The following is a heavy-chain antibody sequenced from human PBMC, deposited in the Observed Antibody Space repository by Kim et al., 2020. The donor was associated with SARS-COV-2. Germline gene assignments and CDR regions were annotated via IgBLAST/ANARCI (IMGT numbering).Heavy chain of an antibody. V-gene: IGHV3-73*01. Sequence: GGSLRLSCTASGFTFSGSAMHWVRQASGKGLEWVGRIRSKANSYATAYAASVKGRFTISRDDSKNTAYLQMNSLKTEDTAVYYCTRPRIAAAQKYYGMDVWGQGTTVTISS. D-gene: IGHD6-13*01. CDR2: IRSKANSYAT. CDR3: TRPRIAAAQKYYGMDV. CDR1: GFTFSGSA. J-gene: IGHJ6*02.